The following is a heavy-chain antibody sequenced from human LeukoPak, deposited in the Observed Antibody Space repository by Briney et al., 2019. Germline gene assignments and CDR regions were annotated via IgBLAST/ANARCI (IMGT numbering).Heavy chain of an antibody. CDR1: GDSISSYY. J-gene: IGHJ4*02. CDR2: IYYSGST. D-gene: IGHD6-19*01. V-gene: IGHV4-59*01. Sequence: SETLSLTCTVSGDSISSYYWNWIRQPPGKGLEWIGYIYYSGSTKYNASLKSRVTISLDTSNNQFSLKLRSMTAADTAVYYRARSYSSGPFDLWGQGTLVIASS. CDR3: ARSYSSGPFDL.